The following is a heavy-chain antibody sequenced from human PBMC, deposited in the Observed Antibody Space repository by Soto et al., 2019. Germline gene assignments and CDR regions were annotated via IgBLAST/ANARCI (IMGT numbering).Heavy chain of an antibody. V-gene: IGHV3-74*01. CDR1: GFTFSSYW. CDR2: INGDGSST. Sequence: GGSLRLSCAASGFTFSSYWMHWVRQAPGKGLVWVSGINGDGSSTSYADSVKGRFTISRDNSKSMLYLQMNSLRAEDTAIYYCAKDRYGDYSWGQGTLVTVSS. CDR3: AKDRYGDYS. J-gene: IGHJ4*02. D-gene: IGHD4-17*01.